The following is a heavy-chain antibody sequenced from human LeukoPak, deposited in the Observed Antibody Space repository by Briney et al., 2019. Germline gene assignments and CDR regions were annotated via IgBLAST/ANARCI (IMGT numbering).Heavy chain of an antibody. V-gene: IGHV3-66*01. Sequence: GGSLRLSCAASGFTVDSNYMSWVRQAPGKGLEWVSVIYSGGRTYNADSVKGRFTISRDNSKNTVYLQMNSLRAEDTAVYYCASPSGLDAFDIWGQGTMVTVSP. CDR2: IYSGGRT. CDR3: ASPSGLDAFDI. J-gene: IGHJ3*02. CDR1: GFTVDSNY. D-gene: IGHD2-15*01.